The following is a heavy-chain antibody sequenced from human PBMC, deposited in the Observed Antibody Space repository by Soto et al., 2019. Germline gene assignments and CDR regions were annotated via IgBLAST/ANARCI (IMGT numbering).Heavy chain of an antibody. D-gene: IGHD2-15*01. Sequence: GESLKISCNGSGYSFTNNWISWVRQMPGKGLEWMGRIDPSDSYTNYSPSFQGHVTISADKSISTAYLQWSSLKASDTAMYYCASLKLGYCSGGSCANWGQGTLVTVSS. CDR3: ASLKLGYCSGGSCAN. CDR2: IDPSDSYT. J-gene: IGHJ4*02. V-gene: IGHV5-10-1*01. CDR1: GYSFTNNW.